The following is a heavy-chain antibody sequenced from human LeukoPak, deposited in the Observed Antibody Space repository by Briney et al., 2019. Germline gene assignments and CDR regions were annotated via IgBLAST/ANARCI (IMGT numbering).Heavy chain of an antibody. D-gene: IGHD3-3*01. CDR1: GGSISSYY. CDR3: VRSYDFCSGYYGY. CDR2: IYTSGST. Sequence: SETLSLTCTVSGGSISSYYWGWIRQPPGKGLEWIGYIYTSGSTNYNPSLKSRVTISVDTSKNQFSLKLSSVTAADTAVYYCVRSYDFCSGYYGYWGQGTLVTVSS. V-gene: IGHV4-4*09. J-gene: IGHJ1*01.